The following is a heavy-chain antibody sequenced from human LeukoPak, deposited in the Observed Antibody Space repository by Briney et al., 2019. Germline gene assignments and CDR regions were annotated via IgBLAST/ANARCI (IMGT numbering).Heavy chain of an antibody. CDR3: AAPGGYGYEGCFDY. V-gene: IGHV3-66*01. D-gene: IGHD5-18*01. Sequence: PGGSLRLSCAASEFIVSSNYMIWVRQAPGKGLEWVSVIYSGGSTYYADSVKGRFTISRDNSKNTLYLQMNSLRAEDTAVYYCAAPGGYGYEGCFDYWGQGTLVTVSS. J-gene: IGHJ4*02. CDR2: IYSGGST. CDR1: EFIVSSNY.